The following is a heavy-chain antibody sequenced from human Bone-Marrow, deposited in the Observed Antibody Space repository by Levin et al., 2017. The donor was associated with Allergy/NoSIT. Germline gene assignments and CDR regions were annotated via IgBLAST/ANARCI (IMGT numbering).Heavy chain of an antibody. D-gene: IGHD6-13*01. CDR3: AKRVTAVGRWFDP. J-gene: IGHJ5*02. CDR2: ITSSGAST. V-gene: IGHV3-23*01. CDR1: GFAFSSSA. Sequence: PGESLKISCAASGFAFSSSAMSWVRQAPGKGLAWVSVITSSGASTYYADSVKGRFTISRDNSKNTLYLQMNSLRAEDTAVYYCAKRVTAVGRWFDPWGQGTLVTVSS.